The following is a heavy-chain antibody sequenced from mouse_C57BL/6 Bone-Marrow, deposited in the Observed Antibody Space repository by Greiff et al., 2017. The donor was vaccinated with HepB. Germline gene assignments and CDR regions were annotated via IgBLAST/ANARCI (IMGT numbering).Heavy chain of an antibody. J-gene: IGHJ3*01. CDR1: GFTFSDYG. CDR3: ATLLRTPFAY. V-gene: IGHV5-17*01. CDR2: ISSGSSTI. Sequence: EVKLVESGGGLVKPGGSLKLSCAASGFTFSDYGMHWVRQAPEKGLEWVAYISSGSSTIYYADTVKGRFTISRDNAKNTLFLQMTSLRSEDTAMYYCATLLRTPFAYWGQVTLVTVSA. D-gene: IGHD1-1*01.